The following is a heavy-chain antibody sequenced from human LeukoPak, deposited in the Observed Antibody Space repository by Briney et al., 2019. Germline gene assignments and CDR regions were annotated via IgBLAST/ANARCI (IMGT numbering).Heavy chain of an antibody. CDR2: ISGSGGST. CDR3: AKDQAGIAAASYFQH. V-gene: IGHV3-23*01. J-gene: IGHJ1*01. D-gene: IGHD6-13*01. Sequence: GGSLRLSCAASGFTFSNHWMSWVRQAPGKGLEWVSAISGSGGSTYYADSVKGRFTISRDNSKNTLYLQMNSLRAEDTAVYYCAKDQAGIAAASYFQHWGQGTLVTVSS. CDR1: GFTFSNHW.